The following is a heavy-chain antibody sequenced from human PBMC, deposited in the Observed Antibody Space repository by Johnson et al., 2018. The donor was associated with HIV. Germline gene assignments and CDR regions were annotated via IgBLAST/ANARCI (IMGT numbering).Heavy chain of an antibody. J-gene: IGHJ3*02. V-gene: IGHV3-20*04. Sequence: EVQLVESGGGAVRPGGSLRLSCVVSGFTFEDYGMSWVRQAPGKGLEWVSAINWHGGSPTYAASVKGRFTISRDNSKNTMYLQMNSLRAEDTAVYYCAREGALGAYDAFDIWGQGTMVTVSS. CDR3: AREGALGAYDAFDI. D-gene: IGHD3-10*01. CDR1: GFTFEDYG. CDR2: INWHGGSP.